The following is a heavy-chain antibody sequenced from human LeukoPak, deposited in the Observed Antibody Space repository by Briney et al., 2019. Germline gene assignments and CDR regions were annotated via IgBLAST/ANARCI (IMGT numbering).Heavy chain of an antibody. V-gene: IGHV1-18*01. Sequence: EASVKVSCKASGYTFSTYGLTWVRQAPGQGLEWMGWISAYNGDTKYSQSLQGRVTMNTDTSTSTASMAVGSLRSDDSAVFYCARSGVVDATSRYMDVWGKGTTVTVSS. CDR3: ARSGVVDATSRYMDV. CDR2: ISAYNGDT. J-gene: IGHJ6*03. D-gene: IGHD5-12*01. CDR1: GYTFSTYG.